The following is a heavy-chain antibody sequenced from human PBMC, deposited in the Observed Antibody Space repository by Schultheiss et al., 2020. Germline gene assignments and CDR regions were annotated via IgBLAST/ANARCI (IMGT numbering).Heavy chain of an antibody. CDR2: ISGSGGST. J-gene: IGHJ4*02. D-gene: IGHD4-17*01. Sequence: GSLRLSCAASGFTFSSYAMSWVRQAPGKGLEWVSAISGSGGSTYYADSVKGRFTISRDNSKNTLYLQMNSLRAEDTAVYYCARDGTVTRERYFDYWGQGTLVTVSA. CDR1: GFTFSSYA. V-gene: IGHV3-23*01. CDR3: ARDGTVTRERYFDY.